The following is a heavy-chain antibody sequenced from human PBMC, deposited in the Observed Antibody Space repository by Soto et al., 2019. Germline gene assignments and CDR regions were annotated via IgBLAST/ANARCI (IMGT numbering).Heavy chain of an antibody. Sequence: PSETLSLTCTVSGGSVSSSFFYWSWVRQPPGQRLEWIGYIYYTGTTNYNPSLASRVAMSVDTSKRQFTLNLRSLTASDTARYYFARLTTSSGRCLFDSCGQGMLRTVSS. V-gene: IGHV4-61*01. D-gene: IGHD1-1*01. CDR2: IYYTGTT. CDR3: ARLTTSSGRCLFDS. CDR1: GGSVSSSFFY. J-gene: IGHJ4*02.